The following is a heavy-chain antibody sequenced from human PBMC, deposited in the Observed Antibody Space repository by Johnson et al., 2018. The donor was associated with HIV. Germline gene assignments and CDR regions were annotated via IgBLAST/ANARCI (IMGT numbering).Heavy chain of an antibody. Sequence: QVQLVESGGGVVQPGGSLRLSCAASGFTFSSYGMHWVRQAPGKGLEWVAFIRYDGSNKYYADSVKGRFTISRDNSKNTLYLQMNSLRAEDTAVYYCAKDATLQDNSKNTLYLQMTSLRDTIRGLLGLRGAMWG. CDR3: AKDATLQDNSKNTLYLQMTSLRDTIRGLLGLRGAM. V-gene: IGHV3-30*02. J-gene: IGHJ1*01. D-gene: IGHD1-26*01. CDR2: IRYDGSNK. CDR1: GFTFSSYG.